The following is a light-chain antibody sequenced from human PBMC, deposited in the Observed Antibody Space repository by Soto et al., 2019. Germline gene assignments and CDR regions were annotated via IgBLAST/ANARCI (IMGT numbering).Light chain of an antibody. V-gene: IGLV2-14*01. CDR3: SSYTSSGTLV. Sequence: QSALTQPASMSGSPGQSITISCTGASSDVGGYNYVSWYQQHPDKVPKLLIFEVSTRPSGVSERFSGSKSGNTASLTISGLQAEDEADYYCSSYTSSGTLVFGGGTKLTVL. CDR2: EVS. CDR1: SSDVGGYNY. J-gene: IGLJ2*01.